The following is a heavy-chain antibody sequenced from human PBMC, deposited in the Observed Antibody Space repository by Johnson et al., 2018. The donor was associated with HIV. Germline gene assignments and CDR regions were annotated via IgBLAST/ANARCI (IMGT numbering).Heavy chain of an antibody. CDR3: AIGRGEFPRHAFDI. CDR2: MWYDGSSK. CDR1: GFTFSSHG. J-gene: IGHJ3*02. Sequence: QLVESGGGVVQPGRSLRLSCAASGFTFSSHGMHWVRQAPGKGLEWVAVMWYDGSSKYYADSVKGRFTISRDNSKNTLYVQMNSLRADDTAVYYCAIGRGEFPRHAFDIWGQGTMVTVSS. V-gene: IGHV3-30*19. D-gene: IGHD3-10*01.